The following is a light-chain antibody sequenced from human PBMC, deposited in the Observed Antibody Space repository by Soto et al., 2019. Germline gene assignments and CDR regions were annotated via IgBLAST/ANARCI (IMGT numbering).Light chain of an antibody. Sequence: IQMTQSPSSLSASVGDRVTITCRASQSISSYLNWYQQKPGKAPKLLIYAASSLQSGVPSRFSGSGSGTDFTLTIGSLQPEDFATYYCQQSYSTPVTFGPGTKVDIK. CDR2: AAS. CDR1: QSISSY. V-gene: IGKV1-39*01. CDR3: QQSYSTPVT. J-gene: IGKJ3*01.